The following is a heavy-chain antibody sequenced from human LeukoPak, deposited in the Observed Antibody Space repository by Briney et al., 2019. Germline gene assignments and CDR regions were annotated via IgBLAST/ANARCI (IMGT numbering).Heavy chain of an antibody. J-gene: IGHJ5*02. Sequence: PGRSLRLSCAASGFTFDDYAMHWVRQAPGKGLEWVSGISWNSGSIGYADSVKGRFTISRDNAKNSLYLQMNSLRAEDTAVYYCARGLTRDIVVVPAAGGASGPNPWGQGTLVAVSS. V-gene: IGHV3-9*01. D-gene: IGHD2-2*01. CDR3: ARGLTRDIVVVPAAGGASGPNP. CDR2: ISWNSGSI. CDR1: GFTFDDYA.